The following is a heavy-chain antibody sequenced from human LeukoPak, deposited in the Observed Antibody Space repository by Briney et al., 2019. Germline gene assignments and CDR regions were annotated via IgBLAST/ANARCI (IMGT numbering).Heavy chain of an antibody. CDR3: ARGADILTGYVTFDY. D-gene: IGHD3-9*01. Sequence: PGGSLRLSCAASGFTFSNFSMNWVRQAPGKGLEWVSSISSSSSYIYYADSVKGRFTISRDNAKNSLYLQMNSLRAEDTAVYYCARGADILTGYVTFDYWGQGSLVTVSS. CDR2: ISSSSSYI. CDR1: GFTFSNFS. J-gene: IGHJ4*02. V-gene: IGHV3-21*01.